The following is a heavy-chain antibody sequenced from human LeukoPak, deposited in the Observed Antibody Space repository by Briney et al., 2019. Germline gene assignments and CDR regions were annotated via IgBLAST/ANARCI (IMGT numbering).Heavy chain of an antibody. D-gene: IGHD1-26*01. CDR1: GGSFSGYY. J-gene: IGHJ4*02. Sequence: PSETLSLTCAVYGGSFSGYYWSWIRQPPGKGLEWIGEINHSGSTNYNPSLKSRVTISVDTSKNQFSLKLSSVTAAGTAVYYCARSVGATFDYWGQGTLVTVSS. V-gene: IGHV4-34*01. CDR3: ARSVGATFDY. CDR2: INHSGST.